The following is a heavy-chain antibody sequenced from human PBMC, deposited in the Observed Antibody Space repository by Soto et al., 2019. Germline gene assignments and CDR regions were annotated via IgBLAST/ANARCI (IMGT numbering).Heavy chain of an antibody. Sequence: PCGSPRISCAASGFTFSSYAMPWVRQATGKGLEWVAVISYEGSNKYYADSMKGRFTISRDNSKNTLYLQMNSLRAEDTAVYYCARDPYGGIYYYYYYGMDVWGQGTTVTVSS. CDR1: GFTFSSYA. V-gene: IGHV3-30*04. CDR3: ARDPYGGIYYYYYYGMDV. D-gene: IGHD4-17*01. CDR2: ISYEGSNK. J-gene: IGHJ6*02.